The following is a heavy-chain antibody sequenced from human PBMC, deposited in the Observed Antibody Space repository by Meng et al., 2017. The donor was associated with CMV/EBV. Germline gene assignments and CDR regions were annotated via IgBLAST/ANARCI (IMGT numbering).Heavy chain of an antibody. Sequence: RFSLKTYGVRVAWLRQSPGKALEWLALVAWDDDKRYTPSLSGRLTITEDTSKSQVVLTMTDMDPVDTGTYYCAHRRYGGTNYDFFDPWGQGLLVTVSS. J-gene: IGHJ5*02. CDR2: VAWDDDK. V-gene: IGHV2-5*02. CDR3: AHRRYGGTNYDFFDP. CDR1: RFSLKTYGVR. D-gene: IGHD3-3*01.